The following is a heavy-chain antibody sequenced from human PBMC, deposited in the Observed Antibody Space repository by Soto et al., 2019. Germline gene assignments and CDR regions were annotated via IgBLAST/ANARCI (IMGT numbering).Heavy chain of an antibody. J-gene: IGHJ5*02. CDR1: GGSISSYY. CDR2: IYYRGST. D-gene: IGHD3-22*01. Sequence: QVQLQESGPGLVKPSETLSLTCTVPGGSISSYYWSWIRQPPAKGLEWIGYIYYRGSTNYNPSLKSRVTISVDTSKNQFSLKLSSVTAAATAVYYCARDVEYYDSSGYYNWCDPWGQGTLVTVSS. CDR3: ARDVEYYDSSGYYNWCDP. V-gene: IGHV4-59*01.